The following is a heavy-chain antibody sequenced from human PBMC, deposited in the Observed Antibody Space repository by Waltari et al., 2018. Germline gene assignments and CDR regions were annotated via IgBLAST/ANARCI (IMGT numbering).Heavy chain of an antibody. CDR3: LRDSSGSHFDY. D-gene: IGHD3-22*01. V-gene: IGHV1-2*06. CDR2: TNPKNGDT. CDR1: GYTFTCYA. J-gene: IGHJ4*02. Sequence: LVQSGAEVKKPGASVKVSCKASGYTFTCYAILWVRQAPGQGLEWMGRTNPKNGDTHYAQNFQGRVALTTDTSTNTAFMELQRLRSDDTAVYYCLRDSSGSHFDYWGQGTLVTVSS.